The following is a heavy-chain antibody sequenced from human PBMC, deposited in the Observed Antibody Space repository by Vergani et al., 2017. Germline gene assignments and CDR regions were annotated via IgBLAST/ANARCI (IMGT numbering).Heavy chain of an antibody. V-gene: IGHV3-23*01. CDR1: GFPFSSDA. J-gene: IGHJ4*02. CDR2: INRGSTT. CDR3: AKEGRSGITPFVAD. D-gene: IGHD1-14*01. Sequence: EVQLLESGGGLVQPGGSLRVSCAASGFPFSSDAMSWVRQAPGKGLVWVSAINRGSTTYYADSVKGRFTISRDNAKNTVFLQMNSLRAEDTAVYYCAKEGRSGITPFVADWGQGTLVTVSS.